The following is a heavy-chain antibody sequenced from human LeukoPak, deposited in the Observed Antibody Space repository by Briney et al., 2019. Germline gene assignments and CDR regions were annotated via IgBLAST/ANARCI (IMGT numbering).Heavy chain of an antibody. CDR2: IYSGGST. CDR1: GFTVSSNY. V-gene: IGHV3-53*01. Sequence: GGSLRLSCAASGFTVSSNYMSWVRQAPGKGREWVSVIYSGGSTYYADSVKGRFTISRDNSKNTLYLQMNSLRAEDTAVYYCARGRGYSGYDLGYWGQGTLVTVSS. D-gene: IGHD5-12*01. CDR3: ARGRGYSGYDLGY. J-gene: IGHJ4*02.